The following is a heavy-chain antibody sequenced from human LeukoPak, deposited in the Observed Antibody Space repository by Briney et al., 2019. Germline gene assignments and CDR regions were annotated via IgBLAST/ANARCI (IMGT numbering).Heavy chain of an antibody. CDR3: TRVRLAAATRYFDY. CDR1: AFTFSDHY. Sequence: QTGRSQRLSCAASAFTFSDHYMEWVRLAPGKGLERVGRIKNKANSYSTECAASVKGRFTISRDVSNNSLNLQMNSLRSVDTALYDCTRVRLAAATRYFDYWGQGTLVTVSS. V-gene: IGHV3-72*01. D-gene: IGHD2-15*01. CDR2: IKNKANSYST. J-gene: IGHJ4*02.